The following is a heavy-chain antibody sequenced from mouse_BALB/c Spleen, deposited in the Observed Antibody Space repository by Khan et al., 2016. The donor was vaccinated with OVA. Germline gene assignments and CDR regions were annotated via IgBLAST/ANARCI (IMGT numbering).Heavy chain of an antibody. D-gene: IGHD2-14*01. CDR2: INPSNGYT. CDR3: VRDGAYHRNDGWFAY. J-gene: IGHJ3*01. Sequence: VQLQESGAELARPWASVKMSCKASGYTFTSYTIHWIKKRPGQGLEWIGYINPSNGYTNYNQKFKDKATLTTDKSSTTAYLLLSSLTSDDSAVYNCVRDGAYHRNDGWFAYWGQGTLVTVSA. CDR1: GYTFTSYT. V-gene: IGHV1-4*01.